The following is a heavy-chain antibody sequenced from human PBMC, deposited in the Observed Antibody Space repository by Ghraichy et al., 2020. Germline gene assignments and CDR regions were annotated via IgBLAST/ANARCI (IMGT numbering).Heavy chain of an antibody. V-gene: IGHV4-59*08. D-gene: IGHD6-19*01. J-gene: IGHJ4*02. CDR1: GGSISSYY. Sequence: ESLNISCTVSGGSISSYYWSWIRQPPGKGLEWIGYIYYSGSTNYNPSLKSRVTISVDTSKNQFSLKLSSVTAADTAVYYCARLSIYSSGWYSFDYWGQGTLVTVSS. CDR2: IYYSGST. CDR3: ARLSIYSSGWYSFDY.